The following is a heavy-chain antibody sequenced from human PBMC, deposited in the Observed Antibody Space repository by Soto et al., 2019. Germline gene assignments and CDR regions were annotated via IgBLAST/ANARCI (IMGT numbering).Heavy chain of an antibody. Sequence: GGSLRLSCAASGFTLSSYAMSWVRQAPGKGLEWVSTLSAGAGSRNYADSVKGRFTISRDNSKNTLDLQMNSLRVEDTAVYYCAKGIGGPNTAFEIWGQGTMVTVSS. CDR3: AKGIGGPNTAFEI. V-gene: IGHV3-23*01. CDR2: LSAGAGSR. D-gene: IGHD3-16*01. CDR1: GFTLSSYA. J-gene: IGHJ3*02.